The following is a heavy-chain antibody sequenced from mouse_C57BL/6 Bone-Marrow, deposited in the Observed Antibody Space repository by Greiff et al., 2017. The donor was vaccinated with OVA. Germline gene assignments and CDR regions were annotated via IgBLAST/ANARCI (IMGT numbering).Heavy chain of an antibody. D-gene: IGHD2-1*01. J-gene: IGHJ2*01. V-gene: IGHV1-82*01. Sequence: VQLQQSGAELARPGASVKISCKASGYAFSSSWMNWVKQRPGKGLEWIGRIYPGDGDTNYNGKFKGKATLTADKSSSTAYMQLSSRTSEDSAVYFCALYHFDYWGQGTTLTVSS. CDR2: IYPGDGDT. CDR1: GYAFSSSW. CDR3: ALYHFDY.